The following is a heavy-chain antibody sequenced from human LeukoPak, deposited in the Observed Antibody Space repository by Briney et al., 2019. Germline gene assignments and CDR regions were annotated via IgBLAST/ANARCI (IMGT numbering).Heavy chain of an antibody. CDR1: GGSISSGSYY. J-gene: IGHJ5*02. Sequence: SQTLSLTCTVSGGSISSGSYYWSWIRQPAGKGLEWIGRIYTSGSTNYNPSLKSRVTMSVDTSKNQFSLKLSSVTAADTAVYYCARDLVYGSGYNWFDPWGQGTLVTVSS. CDR3: ARDLVYGSGYNWFDP. D-gene: IGHD3-10*01. CDR2: IYTSGST. V-gene: IGHV4-61*02.